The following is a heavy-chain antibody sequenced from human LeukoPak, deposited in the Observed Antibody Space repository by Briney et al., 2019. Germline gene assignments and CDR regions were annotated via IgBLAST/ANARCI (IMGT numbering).Heavy chain of an antibody. Sequence: ASVKVSCKASGYTFTGYYMHWVRQAPGQGLEWMGWINPNSGGTNYAQKFQGRVTMTRDTSISTAYMELSRLRSDDTAVYYCARGPVTMVRGVTWWFDPWGQGTPVTVSS. CDR2: INPNSGGT. V-gene: IGHV1-2*02. CDR1: GYTFTGYY. CDR3: ARGPVTMVRGVTWWFDP. D-gene: IGHD3-10*01. J-gene: IGHJ5*02.